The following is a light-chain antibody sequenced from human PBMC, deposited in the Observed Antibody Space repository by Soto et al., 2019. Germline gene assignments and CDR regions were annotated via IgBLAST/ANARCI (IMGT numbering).Light chain of an antibody. CDR2: GAS. CDR1: QSVGSNF. J-gene: IGKJ1*01. Sequence: PGARFTLSCRASQSVGSNFLTWYQQKPGQAPRLLIYGASAWANGIPARFSGSGSGTDFSLTISSLQPEDFAVYYCQQYYNLRRTFGQGTKVEIK. V-gene: IGKV3D-7*01. CDR3: QQYYNLRRT.